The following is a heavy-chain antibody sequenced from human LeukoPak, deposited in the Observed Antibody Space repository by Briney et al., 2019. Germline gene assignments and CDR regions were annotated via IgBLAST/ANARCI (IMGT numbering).Heavy chain of an antibody. CDR1: GGSISSYY. CDR3: ARGPYSRKFDP. V-gene: IGHV4-59*01. CDR2: IYYSGST. D-gene: IGHD6-13*01. J-gene: IGHJ5*02. Sequence: SETLSLTCTVSGGSISSYYWSWIRQPPGKGLEWIGYIYYSGSTNYNPSLKSRVTISVDTPKNQFSLKLSSVTAADTAVYYCARGPYSRKFDPWGQGTLVTVSS.